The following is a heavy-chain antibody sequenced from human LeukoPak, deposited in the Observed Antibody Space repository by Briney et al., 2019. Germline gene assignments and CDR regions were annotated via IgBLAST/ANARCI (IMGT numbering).Heavy chain of an antibody. J-gene: IGHJ6*02. CDR3: ARENYYYGMDV. Sequence: GASVKVSCKASGYTFTGYYMHWVRQAPGQGLEWMGRINPNSGGTNYAQKFQGRVTLTRDTSISTAYMELSRLGSDDTAVYYCARENYYYGMDVWGQGTTVTVSS. CDR2: INPNSGGT. V-gene: IGHV1-2*06. CDR1: GYTFTGYY.